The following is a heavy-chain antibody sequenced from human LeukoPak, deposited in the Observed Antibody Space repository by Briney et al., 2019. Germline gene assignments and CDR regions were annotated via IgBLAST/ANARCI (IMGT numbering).Heavy chain of an antibody. V-gene: IGHV3-48*01. Sequence: PGGYLRRSCAASGFTFCSYSMNWVRPAPGNGLEWISYISSDSSTVYFADSVKGRFTISRDNAKNSLYLQMNSLRAEDTAVYFCSRDKTYSDFGLWGQGTLVTVCS. J-gene: IGHJ4*02. D-gene: IGHD3-3*01. CDR2: ISSDSSTV. CDR1: GFTFCSYS. CDR3: SRDKTYSDFGL.